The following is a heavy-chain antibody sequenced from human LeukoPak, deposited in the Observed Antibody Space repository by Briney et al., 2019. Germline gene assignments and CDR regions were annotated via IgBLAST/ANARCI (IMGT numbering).Heavy chain of an antibody. CDR3: AKDRKVYGV. J-gene: IGHJ4*02. CDR2: ISYDGSNK. Sequence: GGSLRLSCAASGFTFSSYAMHWVRQAPGKGLEWVAVISYDGSNKYYADSVKGRFTISRDNSKNTLYLQMNSLRAEDTAVYYCAKDRKVYGVWGQGTLVTVSS. V-gene: IGHV3-30*04. D-gene: IGHD4-17*01. CDR1: GFTFSSYA.